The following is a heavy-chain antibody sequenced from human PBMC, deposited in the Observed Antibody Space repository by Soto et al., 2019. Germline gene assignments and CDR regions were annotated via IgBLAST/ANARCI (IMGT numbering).Heavy chain of an antibody. CDR2: IIPIFGTT. Sequence: SVKVSCKASGGTFSSYAISWVRQAPGQGLEWMGGIIPIFGTTNCARRFQGRVTITADKSTSTAYMELRSLRSEDTAVYYCARGTRSGSYYYYGLDVWGQGTTVTVSS. J-gene: IGHJ6*02. D-gene: IGHD1-26*01. CDR1: GGTFSSYA. CDR3: ARGTRSGSYYYYGLDV. V-gene: IGHV1-69*06.